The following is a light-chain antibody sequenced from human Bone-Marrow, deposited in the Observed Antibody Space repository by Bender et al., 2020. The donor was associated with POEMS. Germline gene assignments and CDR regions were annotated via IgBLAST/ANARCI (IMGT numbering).Light chain of an antibody. Sequence: SSELTQPPSVSVSPGQTARITCSADVFPDQYVYWYQQKAGQVPVLLIYKDTERPSGIPERFSGSTLGTTVTLTISGVQAEDEADYYCQSADSSGSYVFGPGTKVTVL. CDR1: VFPDQY. CDR3: QSADSSGSYV. V-gene: IGLV3-25*03. CDR2: KDT. J-gene: IGLJ1*01.